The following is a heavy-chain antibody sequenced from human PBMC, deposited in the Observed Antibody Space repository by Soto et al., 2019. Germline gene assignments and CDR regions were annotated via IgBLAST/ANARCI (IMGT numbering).Heavy chain of an antibody. V-gene: IGHV1-69*13. D-gene: IGHD1-1*01. Sequence: SVKVSCKASGGIFNDYCFSWVRQAPGQGLEWLGGIIPMLSRTNYAPKFQGRVTITADESTSTAYMELNILRSEDTAVYYCAARDGFNFYYLDFWGQGTPVTVSS. CDR1: GGIFNDYC. CDR3: AARDGFNFYYLDF. CDR2: IIPMLSRT. J-gene: IGHJ4*02.